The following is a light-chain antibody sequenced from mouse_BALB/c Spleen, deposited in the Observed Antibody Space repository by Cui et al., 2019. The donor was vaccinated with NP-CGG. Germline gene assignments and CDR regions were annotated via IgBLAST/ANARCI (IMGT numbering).Light chain of an antibody. CDR3: ALWYSNHWV. V-gene: IGLV1*01. CDR2: GTN. J-gene: IGLJ1*01. CDR1: TGAVTSSNY. Sequence: QAVVPPDSALTTSPGETVTLTCRSSTGAVTSSNYANWVQEKPDHLFTGLIGGTNNRAPGVPARFSGSLIVDKAALTITGAQTEDEAIYFCALWYSNHWVFGGGTKLTVL.